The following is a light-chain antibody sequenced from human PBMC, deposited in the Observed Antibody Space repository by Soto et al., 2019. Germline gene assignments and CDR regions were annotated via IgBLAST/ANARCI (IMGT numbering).Light chain of an antibody. CDR1: QSVSSNY. V-gene: IGKV3D-20*02. CDR2: GAS. J-gene: IGKJ5*01. Sequence: EIVLTQSPGTLSLSPGERATLSCRAIQSVSSNYLAWYQQRPGQAPRLLIYGASSRATGIPARFSGGGSGTDFTLTIDNLEPEDFAIYYCQQRSNWPPITFGQGTRLEIK. CDR3: QQRSNWPPIT.